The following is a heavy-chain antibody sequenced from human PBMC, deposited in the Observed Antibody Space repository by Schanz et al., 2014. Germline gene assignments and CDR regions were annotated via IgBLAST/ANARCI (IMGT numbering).Heavy chain of an antibody. CDR2: IGSSSSYI. J-gene: IGHJ4*02. D-gene: IGHD6-13*01. Sequence: EVQLVESGGGLVKPGDSLRLSCAASGFTFSSYTMKWVRQAPGKGLEWVSSIGSSSSYIHYADSVKGRFTISRDNSKNTLYLQMNSLRAEDTAVYYCAKERIAAAWTFDYWGQGTLVTVSS. CDR1: GFTFSSYT. CDR3: AKERIAAAWTFDY. V-gene: IGHV3-21*01.